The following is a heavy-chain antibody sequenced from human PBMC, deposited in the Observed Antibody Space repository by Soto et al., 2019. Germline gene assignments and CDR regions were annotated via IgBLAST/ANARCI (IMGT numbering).Heavy chain of an antibody. J-gene: IGHJ4*02. CDR2: INHSGST. D-gene: IGHD3-10*01. Sequence: QVQLQQWGAGLLKPSETMSLTSAVSGGSFSGYFWSWIRQPPGKGLEWIGEINHSGSTYYNPSLGSRVTVLVDTSRSQFSLKLRSVTAADTAVYFCTRGRGFGHFTPPFDYWGQGTLVTVSS. CDR3: TRGRGFGHFTPPFDY. V-gene: IGHV4-34*01. CDR1: GGSFSGYF.